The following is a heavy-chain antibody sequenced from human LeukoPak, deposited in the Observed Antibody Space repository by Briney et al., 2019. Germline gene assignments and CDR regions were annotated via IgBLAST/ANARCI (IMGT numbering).Heavy chain of an antibody. CDR3: AKESEAMTTSAYNWFDP. Sequence: SETLSLTCAVYGGSFSGYYWSWIRHPPAKGLEWIGEINHSGSTNYNPSLKSRVTISVDTSKNQFSLKLSSVTAADTAVYYCAKESEAMTTSAYNWFDPWGQGTLVTVSS. J-gene: IGHJ5*02. D-gene: IGHD2/OR15-2a*01. V-gene: IGHV4-34*01. CDR2: INHSGST. CDR1: GGSFSGYY.